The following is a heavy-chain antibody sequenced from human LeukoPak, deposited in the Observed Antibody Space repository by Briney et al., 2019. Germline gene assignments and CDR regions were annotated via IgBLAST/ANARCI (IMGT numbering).Heavy chain of an antibody. CDR3: ASSRAHYYDSSGYYY. V-gene: IGHV3-66*01. CDR2: IYSGGST. J-gene: IGHJ4*02. D-gene: IGHD3-22*01. Sequence: PGGSLRLSCAASGFTVSSNYMSWVRQAPGKGLEWVSVIYSGGSTYYADSVKSRFTISRDNSKNTLYLQMNSLRAEDTAVYYCASSRAHYYDSSGYYYWGQGTLVTVSS. CDR1: GFTVSSNY.